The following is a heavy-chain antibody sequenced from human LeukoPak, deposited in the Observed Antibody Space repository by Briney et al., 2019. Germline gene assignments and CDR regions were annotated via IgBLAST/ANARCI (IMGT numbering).Heavy chain of an antibody. Sequence: GGSLRLSCAASGFTVSSNYMSWVRQAPGKGLEWVSVIYSGGSTYYADSVKGGFTISRDNSKNSLYLQMNSLRPEDTALYYCSKDRGYDWVPPSLDYWGQGTMVIVSS. V-gene: IGHV3-53*05. CDR1: GFTVSSNY. CDR3: SKDRGYDWVPPSLDY. CDR2: IYSGGST. D-gene: IGHD5-12*01. J-gene: IGHJ4*02.